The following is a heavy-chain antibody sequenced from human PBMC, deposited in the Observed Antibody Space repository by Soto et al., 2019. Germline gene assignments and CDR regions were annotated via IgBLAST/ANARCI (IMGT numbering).Heavy chain of an antibody. Sequence: QVQLVESGGGVVQPGRSLRLSCAASGFTFSSYGMHWVRQAPGKGLEWVAVISYDGSNKYYADSVKGRFTISRDNSKKPLYLQMNSLRAEDTAVYYCAKDRCSSTSCYVRYYYCYGLDVWGQGTTVTVSS. CDR3: AKDRCSSTSCYVRYYYCYGLDV. CDR1: GFTFSSYG. V-gene: IGHV3-30*18. J-gene: IGHJ6*02. CDR2: ISYDGSNK. D-gene: IGHD2-2*01.